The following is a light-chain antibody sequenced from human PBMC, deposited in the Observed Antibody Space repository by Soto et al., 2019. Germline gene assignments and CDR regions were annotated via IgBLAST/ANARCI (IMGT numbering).Light chain of an antibody. V-gene: IGLV4-69*01. CDR3: QTWVTGIQI. Sequence: QPVLTRSPSASASLGASVKLTCTLSSGHSSYAIAWHQQQPEKGPRYLLELNSDGSHSNGDVIPDRFSGSRSGAERYFTILLLQSEDDPDYYCQTWVTGIQIFGRGTKLTVL. J-gene: IGLJ2*01. CDR1: SGHSSYA. CDR2: LNSDGSH.